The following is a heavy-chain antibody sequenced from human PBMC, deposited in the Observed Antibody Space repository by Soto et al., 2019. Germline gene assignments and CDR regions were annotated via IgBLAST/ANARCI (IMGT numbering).Heavy chain of an antibody. CDR2: ISGSGGST. CDR1: GFTFSSYA. CDR3: AKDALPYCSGGSCYPINWFDP. J-gene: IGHJ5*02. V-gene: IGHV3-23*01. D-gene: IGHD2-15*01. Sequence: GGSLRLSCAASGFTFSSYAMSWVRQAPGKGLEWVSAISGSGGSTYYADSVKGRFTISRDNSKNTLYLQMNRLRAEDTAVYYCAKDALPYCSGGSCYPINWFDPWGQGTLVTVSS.